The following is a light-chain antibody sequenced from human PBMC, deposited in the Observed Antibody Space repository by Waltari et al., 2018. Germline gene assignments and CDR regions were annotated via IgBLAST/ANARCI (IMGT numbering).Light chain of an antibody. CDR3: SSYTTTSAII. J-gene: IGLJ2*01. V-gene: IGLV2-14*03. CDR1: SSDVGGYNY. Sequence: QSALTQPASVSGSPGQSITISCTGTSSDVGGYNYVAWYQPYPGKAPKLILFDVSRGPAGVSNRFAGSKAGNTASLTMSGLQAEDEADYYGSSYTTTSAIIFGGGTTLTVL. CDR2: DVS.